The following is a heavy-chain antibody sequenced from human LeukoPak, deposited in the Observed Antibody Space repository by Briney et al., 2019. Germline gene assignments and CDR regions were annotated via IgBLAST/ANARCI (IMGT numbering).Heavy chain of an antibody. V-gene: IGHV1-69*05. CDR1: GGTFSSYA. Sequence: SVKVSCKASGGTFSSYAISWVRQAPGQGLEWMGGIIPIFGTANYAQKFQGSVTITTDESTSTAYMELSSLRSEDTAVYYCANGGDDYDFWSGLSSWFDPWGQGTLVTVSS. J-gene: IGHJ5*02. CDR2: IIPIFGTA. D-gene: IGHD3-3*01. CDR3: ANGGDDYDFWSGLSSWFDP.